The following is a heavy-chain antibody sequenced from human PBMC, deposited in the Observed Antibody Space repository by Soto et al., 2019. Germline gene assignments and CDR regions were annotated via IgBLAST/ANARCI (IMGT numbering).Heavy chain of an antibody. CDR3: ARQFTDCSSTSCYDY. D-gene: IGHD2-2*01. V-gene: IGHV4-4*02. Sequence: QVQLQESGPGLVKPSGTLSITCAVSGGSISSSNWWSWVRQPPGKGLEWIGEIHHSGSAKYISSLRSRVTISVDTSRNQFSLKLTSVTAADTAIYYCARQFTDCSSTSCYDYWGQGALVTVSS. CDR1: GGSISSSNW. CDR2: IHHSGSA. J-gene: IGHJ4*02.